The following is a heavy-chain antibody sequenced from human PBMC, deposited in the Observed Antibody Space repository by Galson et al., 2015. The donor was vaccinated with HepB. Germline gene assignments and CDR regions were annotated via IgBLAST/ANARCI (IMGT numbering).Heavy chain of an antibody. Sequence: SLRLSCAASGFTFSSYAMNWVRQAPGKGLEWVSTITGSGGSTYYANSVKGRFTISKDNSKNTLYLQMDTLRAEDTAVYFCATAVGLIAGATSDYWGQGTLVTVSS. CDR1: GFTFSSYA. CDR2: ITGSGGST. CDR3: ATAVGLIAGATSDY. V-gene: IGHV3-23*01. D-gene: IGHD6-13*01. J-gene: IGHJ4*02.